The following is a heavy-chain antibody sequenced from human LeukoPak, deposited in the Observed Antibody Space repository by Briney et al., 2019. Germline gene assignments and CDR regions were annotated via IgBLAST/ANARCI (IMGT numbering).Heavy chain of an antibody. Sequence: GASVKVSCKASGYTFTSYAMNWVRQAPGQGLEWMGGIIPIFGTANYAQKFQGRVTITADKSTSTAYMELSSLRSEDTAVYYCARDLESPDASDIWGQGTMVTVSS. CDR1: GYTFTSYA. J-gene: IGHJ3*02. CDR3: ARDLESPDASDI. CDR2: IIPIFGTA. D-gene: IGHD2/OR15-2a*01. V-gene: IGHV1-69*06.